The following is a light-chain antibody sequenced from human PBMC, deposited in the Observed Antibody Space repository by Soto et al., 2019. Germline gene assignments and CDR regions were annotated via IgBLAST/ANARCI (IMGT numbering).Light chain of an antibody. CDR2: GAS. CDR1: QSVSSN. V-gene: IGKV3-15*01. Sequence: EIVMTQSPATLSVSPWERATLSCRASQSVSSNLAWYQQKPGQAPRFLIYGASTRATGIPARFSGSGSGTEFTLTISRLAPEDFAVYYCQQYGNSWTFGQGTKVDIK. CDR3: QQYGNSWT. J-gene: IGKJ1*01.